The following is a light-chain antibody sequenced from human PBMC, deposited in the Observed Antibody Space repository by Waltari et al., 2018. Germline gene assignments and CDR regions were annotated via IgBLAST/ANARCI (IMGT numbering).Light chain of an antibody. CDR2: NTN. Sequence: QTVVTQEASFSVSPGGTVTLTCALSSGPVSRTNYASWYQQTPGQAPRPLIYNTNSRSSGVPDRFSGSKSGNTASLTVSGLQADDEADYYCSSYAGRNSFNVLFGGGTKLTVL. V-gene: IGLV8-61*01. CDR3: SSYAGRNSFNVL. CDR1: SGPVSRTNY. J-gene: IGLJ2*01.